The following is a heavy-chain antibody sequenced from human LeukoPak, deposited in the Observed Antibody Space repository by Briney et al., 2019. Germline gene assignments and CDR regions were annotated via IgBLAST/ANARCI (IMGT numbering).Heavy chain of an antibody. J-gene: IGHJ5*02. CDR3: TSHYDSSGYPA. CDR2: IRSKAYGGTT. D-gene: IGHD3-22*01. Sequence: GGSLRLSCTVSGFTFGDDAMSWVRQAPGKGLEWVGFIRSKAYGGTTEYAASVKGRFTISRDDSKSIAHLQMNSLKTEDTAVYYCTSHYDSSGYPAWGQGTLVTVSS. CDR1: GFTFGDDA. V-gene: IGHV3-49*04.